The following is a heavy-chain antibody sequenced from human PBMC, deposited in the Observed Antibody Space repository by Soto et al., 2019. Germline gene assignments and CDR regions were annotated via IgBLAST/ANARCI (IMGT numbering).Heavy chain of an antibody. CDR3: AREAETLNYYYYGMDV. D-gene: IGHD3-16*01. V-gene: IGHV6-1*01. Sequence: SQTLSLTCAISGDSVSSNSAAWNWIRQSPSRGLEWRGRTYYRSKWYNDYAVSVKSRITINPDTSKNQFSLQLNSVTPEDTAVYYCAREAETLNYYYYGMDVWGQGTTVTVSS. CDR2: TYYRSKWYN. CDR1: GDSVSSNSAA. J-gene: IGHJ6*02.